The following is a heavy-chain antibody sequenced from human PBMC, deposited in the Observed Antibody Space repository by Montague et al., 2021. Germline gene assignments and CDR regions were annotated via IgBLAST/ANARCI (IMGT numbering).Heavy chain of an antibody. CDR3: ARGTIDYGDYCFDY. V-gene: IGHV4-59*01. Sequence: SETLSLTCTVSSGSIFHAHWSWVRQPPGKGLEWLGSMFYGGATSNNPSLKSRVTMSVDTSKNQFSLKLSSVTAADTAVYYCARGTIDYGDYCFDYWGQGTLVTVSS. CDR2: MFYGGAT. D-gene: IGHD4-17*01. J-gene: IGHJ4*02. CDR1: SGSIFHAH.